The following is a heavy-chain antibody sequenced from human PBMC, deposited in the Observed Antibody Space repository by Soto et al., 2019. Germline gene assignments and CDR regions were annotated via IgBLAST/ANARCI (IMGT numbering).Heavy chain of an antibody. CDR2: IYHSGST. Sequence: SETLSLTCAVSGGSISSSNWWSWVRQPPGKGLEWIGEIYHSGSTNYNPSLKSRVTISVDKSKNQFSLKLSSVTAADTAIYYCARGDSTDCSNGVCSFFYNHDMDVWGQGTTVTVSS. J-gene: IGHJ6*02. V-gene: IGHV4-4*02. CDR3: ARGDSTDCSNGVCSFFYNHDMDV. D-gene: IGHD2-8*01. CDR1: GGSISSSNW.